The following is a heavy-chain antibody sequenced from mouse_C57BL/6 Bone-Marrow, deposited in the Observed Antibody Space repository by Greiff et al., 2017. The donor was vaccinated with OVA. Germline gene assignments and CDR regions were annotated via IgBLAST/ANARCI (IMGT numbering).Heavy chain of an antibody. Sequence: EVKLQESGGGLVQPKGSLKLSCAASGFSFNTYAMNWVRQAPGKGLEWVARIRSKSNNYATYYADSVKDRFTISRDDSESMLYLQMNNLKTEDTAMYYCVRSVLLRCGVDYWGQGTSVTVSS. V-gene: IGHV10-1*01. D-gene: IGHD1-1*01. CDR1: GFSFNTYA. CDR2: IRSKSNNYAT. CDR3: VRSVLLRCGVDY. J-gene: IGHJ4*01.